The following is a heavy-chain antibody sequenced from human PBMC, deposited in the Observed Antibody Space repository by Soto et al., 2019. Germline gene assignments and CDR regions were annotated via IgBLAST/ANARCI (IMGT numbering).Heavy chain of an antibody. V-gene: IGHV3-23*01. CDR3: ARDLGAGSPNWFDP. CDR2: IRDSGDKT. J-gene: IGHJ5*02. D-gene: IGHD2-15*01. CDR1: GFTFGSHA. Sequence: EVQLLESGGGLVQPGGSLRLSCSASGFTFGSHAMNWVRQAPGKGLQWVSAIRDSGDKTYYADSVKGRFTISRDNSKHTLYLQMNNLRAEDTALYYCARDLGAGSPNWFDPWGLGTLVTVSS.